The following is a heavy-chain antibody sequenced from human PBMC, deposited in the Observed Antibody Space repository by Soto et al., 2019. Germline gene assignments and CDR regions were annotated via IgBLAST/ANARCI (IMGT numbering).Heavy chain of an antibody. CDR1: GGSISSSSYY. D-gene: IGHD6-19*01. J-gene: IGHJ5*02. V-gene: IGHV4-39*01. Sequence: PSETLSLTCTVSGGSISSSSYYWGWIRQPPGKGLEWIGSIYYSGSTYYNPSLKSRVTISVETSKNQFSLRLSSVTAADTAVYYCARHAYSSGWFWFDPWGQGTLVTVSS. CDR3: ARHAYSSGWFWFDP. CDR2: IYYSGST.